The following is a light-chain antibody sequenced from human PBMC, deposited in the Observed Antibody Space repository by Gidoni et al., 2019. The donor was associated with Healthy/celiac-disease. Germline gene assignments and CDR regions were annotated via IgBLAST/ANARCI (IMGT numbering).Light chain of an antibody. CDR1: QSVSSY. J-gene: IGKJ4*01. V-gene: IGKV3-11*01. Sequence: EIVLTQSPATLSLSPGERATLSCRASQSVSSYLAWYQQKPDQAPRLLIYDASNRATGIPARFSGSGSGTDFTLTISSLEPEDFAVYYCQQRSNWPPVLTFGGGTKVEIK. CDR2: DAS. CDR3: QQRSNWPPVLT.